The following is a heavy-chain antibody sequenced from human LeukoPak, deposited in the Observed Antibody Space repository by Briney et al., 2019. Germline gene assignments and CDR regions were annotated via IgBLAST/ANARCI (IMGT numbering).Heavy chain of an antibody. Sequence: GGSLRLSCAASGFTFSSYWMSWVRQAPGKGLEWVANIKQDGSEKYYVDSVKGRFTISRDNAKNSLYLQMNSLRAEDTAVYYCARGSEDFWSENYYYGMDVWGQGTTVTVSS. J-gene: IGHJ6*02. CDR3: ARGSEDFWSENYYYGMDV. V-gene: IGHV3-7*01. D-gene: IGHD3-3*01. CDR2: IKQDGSEK. CDR1: GFTFSSYW.